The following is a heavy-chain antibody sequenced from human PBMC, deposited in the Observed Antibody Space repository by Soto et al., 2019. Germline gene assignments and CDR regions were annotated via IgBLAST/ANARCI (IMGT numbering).Heavy chain of an antibody. D-gene: IGHD2-15*01. CDR3: ARDLREIVVVVAAPHDAFDI. CDR2: INHSGST. CDR1: GGSFSGYY. Sequence: QVQLQQWGAGLLKPSETLSLTCAVYGGSFSGYYWSWIRQPPGKGLEWIGAINHSGSTNYNPSLKRRLPISVDTSKNQFSLKLSSVTAADTAVYYCARDLREIVVVVAAPHDAFDIWGQGTMVTVSS. J-gene: IGHJ3*02. V-gene: IGHV4-34*01.